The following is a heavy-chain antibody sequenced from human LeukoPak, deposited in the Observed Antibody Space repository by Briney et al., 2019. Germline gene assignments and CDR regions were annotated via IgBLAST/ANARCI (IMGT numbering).Heavy chain of an antibody. D-gene: IGHD6-13*01. CDR2: FSGSGGGT. J-gene: IGHJ4*02. Sequence: GGSLRLSCAASGFTFSSYAMSWVRQAPGKGLEWVSAFSGSGGGTYYADSVKGRFTISRDNAKNSLYLQMNSLRVEDTAVYYCARGSSSWYYLDYWGQGTLVTVSS. CDR1: GFTFSSYA. CDR3: ARGSSSWYYLDY. V-gene: IGHV3-23*01.